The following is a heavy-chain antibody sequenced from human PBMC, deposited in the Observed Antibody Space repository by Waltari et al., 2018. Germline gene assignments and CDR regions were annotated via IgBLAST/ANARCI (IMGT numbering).Heavy chain of an antibody. CDR3: ARGISTSW. CDR1: GFTFSSHW. V-gene: IGHV3-74*01. Sequence: EVQLVESGGGLVQPGGFLRLSCAASGFTFSSHWMHWVRQGPGKGLVWVSRISSDGSATNYADSVKGRFTISRDNAKNTLYLQMNSLRVDDSAVYYCARGISTSWWGQGTLVTVSS. J-gene: IGHJ4*02. CDR2: ISSDGSAT.